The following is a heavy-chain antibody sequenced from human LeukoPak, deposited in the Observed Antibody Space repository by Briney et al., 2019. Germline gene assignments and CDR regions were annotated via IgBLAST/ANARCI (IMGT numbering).Heavy chain of an antibody. CDR2: ISSSGTTI. Sequence: GGSLRLSCGASGFTFSAYYMSWIRQAPGKGLEWVSYISSSGTTIYCADSVKGRFTISRDDAKNSLYLQMNSLRAEDTAVYYCARDPSGGSSLGYMDVWGKGTTVTVSS. CDR1: GFTFSAYY. CDR3: ARDPSGGSSLGYMDV. D-gene: IGHD6-19*01. V-gene: IGHV3-11*01. J-gene: IGHJ6*03.